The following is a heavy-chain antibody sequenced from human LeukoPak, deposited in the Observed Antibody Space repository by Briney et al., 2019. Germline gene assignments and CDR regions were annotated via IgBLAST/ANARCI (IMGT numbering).Heavy chain of an antibody. CDR2: ISYDGSNK. Sequence: WRSLRLSCAASGFTLSSYGMHWVRQAPGKGLEWVAVISYDGSNKYYADSVKGRFTISRDNSKNTLYLQMNSLRAEDTAVYYCAKESWQQPFDFDYWGQGTLVTVSS. CDR3: AKESWQQPFDFDY. CDR1: GFTLSSYG. V-gene: IGHV3-30*18. D-gene: IGHD6-13*01. J-gene: IGHJ4*02.